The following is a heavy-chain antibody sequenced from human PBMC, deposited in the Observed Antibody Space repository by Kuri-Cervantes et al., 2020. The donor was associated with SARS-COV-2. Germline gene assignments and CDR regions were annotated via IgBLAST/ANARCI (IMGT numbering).Heavy chain of an antibody. V-gene: IGHV1-18*01. CDR1: GYTFTSYG. CDR3: ARAFCSSTCCYYFDY. J-gene: IGHJ4*02. Sequence: GGSLRLSCKASGYTFTSYGISWVRQAPGQGLEWMGWISAYHGNTNYAQKLQGRVTMTTDTSTSTAYMELRSLRSDDTAVYYCARAFCSSTCCYYFDYWGQGTLVTVSS. D-gene: IGHD2-2*01. CDR2: ISAYHGNT.